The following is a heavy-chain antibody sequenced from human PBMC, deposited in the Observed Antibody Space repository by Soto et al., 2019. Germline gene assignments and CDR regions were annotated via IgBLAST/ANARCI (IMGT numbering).Heavy chain of an antibody. CDR1: GGSISSGGYY. J-gene: IGHJ5*02. V-gene: IGHV4-31*03. D-gene: IGHD3-22*01. Sequence: QVQLQESGPGLVKPSQTLSLTCTVSGGSISSGGYYWSWIRQHPGKGLEWIGYIYYSGSTYYNPSLTSRVTLSVDTSKTQFPLKLSSVTAADTAVYYCARMMVMGGWFDPWGQGTLVTVSS. CDR3: ARMMVMGGWFDP. CDR2: IYYSGST.